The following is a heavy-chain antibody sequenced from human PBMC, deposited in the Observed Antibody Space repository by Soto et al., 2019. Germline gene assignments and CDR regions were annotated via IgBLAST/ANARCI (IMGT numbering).Heavy chain of an antibody. J-gene: IGHJ5*02. CDR2: IFYLGSS. CDR3: ARHSLALRKNNWFDP. D-gene: IGHD3-3*02. Sequence: SETLSLTCTVSGDSIISSDFYWGWVRQPPGKGLEWIGSIFYLGSSYYNPSLKSRVTMSVDTSKNQFSLRLRSVTAADTALYFCARHSLALRKNNWFDPWGQGIMVT. CDR1: GDSIISSDFY. V-gene: IGHV4-39*01.